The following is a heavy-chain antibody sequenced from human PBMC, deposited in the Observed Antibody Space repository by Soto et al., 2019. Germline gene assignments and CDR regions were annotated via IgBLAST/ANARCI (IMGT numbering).Heavy chain of an antibody. Sequence: QVQLQESGPGLVKPSQTLSLTCTDSGGSISSGGYYWSWIRQHPGKGLEWIGYIYYSGSTYYNPSLKSRVTISVDTSKNQFSLKLSSVTAADTAVYYCAREYYDILTGYYLDYWGQGTLVTVSS. J-gene: IGHJ4*02. CDR2: IYYSGST. CDR1: GGSISSGGYY. D-gene: IGHD3-9*01. CDR3: AREYYDILTGYYLDY. V-gene: IGHV4-31*03.